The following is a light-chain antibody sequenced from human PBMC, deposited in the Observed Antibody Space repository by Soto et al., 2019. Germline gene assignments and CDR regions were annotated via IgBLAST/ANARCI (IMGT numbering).Light chain of an antibody. V-gene: IGKV3-15*01. Sequence: EIVMTQSPATLSVSPGERATLSCRASQSVSGNLAWYQQKPGQAPRLLIYDASTRATGTPARFSGSGSGTEFTLTISSLQSEDVAFYYCQQYNNWPLTFGQGTKVEIK. CDR2: DAS. CDR3: QQYNNWPLT. J-gene: IGKJ1*01. CDR1: QSVSGN.